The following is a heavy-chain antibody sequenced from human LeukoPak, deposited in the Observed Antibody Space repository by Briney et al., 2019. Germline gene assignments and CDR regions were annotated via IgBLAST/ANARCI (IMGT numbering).Heavy chain of an antibody. CDR3: ARDRTTSRYCSGGSCYSAWTDFDY. D-gene: IGHD2-15*01. CDR1: GYTFTGYY. CDR2: INPNSGGT. V-gene: IGHV1-2*02. J-gene: IGHJ4*02. Sequence: ASVKVSCKASGYTFTGYYMHWVRHAPGHGLELMGWINPNSGGTNYAQKFQGRVTMTRDTSISTAYMELSRLRSDDTAVYYCARDRTTSRYCSGGSCYSAWTDFDYWGQGTLVTVSS.